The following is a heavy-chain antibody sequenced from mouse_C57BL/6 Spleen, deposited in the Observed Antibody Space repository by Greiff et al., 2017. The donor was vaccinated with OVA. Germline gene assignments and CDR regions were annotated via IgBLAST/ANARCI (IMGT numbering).Heavy chain of an antibody. Sequence: VQLQQSGPELVKPGASVKLSCKASGYTFTSYDINWVKQRPGQGLEWIGWIYPRDGSTKYNEKFKGKATLTVDTSSSTAYMELHSLTSEDSAVYFGARKGYYSNYLYYFDDWGQGTTLTVSS. V-gene: IGHV1-85*01. J-gene: IGHJ2*01. CDR2: IYPRDGST. CDR3: ARKGYYSNYLYYFDD. D-gene: IGHD2-5*01. CDR1: GYTFTSYD.